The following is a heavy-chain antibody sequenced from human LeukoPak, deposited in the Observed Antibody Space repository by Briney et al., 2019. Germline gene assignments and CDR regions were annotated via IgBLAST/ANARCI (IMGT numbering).Heavy chain of an antibody. D-gene: IGHD3-10*01. CDR3: ASGRSNLWLAESPFDS. V-gene: IGHV4-59*12. CDR1: GGSISSYY. CDR2: IYYSGST. Sequence: PSETLSLTCTVSGGSISSYYWSWIRQPPGKGLEWIGYIYYSGSTNYNPSLKTRVTISVDTSKSQFSLKLSSLTAADTAVYYCASGRSNLWLAESPFDSWGQGTLVTVSS. J-gene: IGHJ4*02.